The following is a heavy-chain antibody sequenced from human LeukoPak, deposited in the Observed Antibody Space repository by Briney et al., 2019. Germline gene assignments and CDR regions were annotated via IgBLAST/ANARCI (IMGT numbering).Heavy chain of an antibody. Sequence: GSLRLSCAASGFTFSAYGMHWVRQAPGKGLEWVAVISYDGSNNYYADSVKGRFTISRDNSKNTLYLQMNSLRGEDTAVYYCAQDDSGPFYWGRGTLVTVSS. CDR1: GFTFSAYG. CDR2: ISYDGSNN. CDR3: AQDDSGPFY. J-gene: IGHJ4*02. D-gene: IGHD1-26*01. V-gene: IGHV3-30*18.